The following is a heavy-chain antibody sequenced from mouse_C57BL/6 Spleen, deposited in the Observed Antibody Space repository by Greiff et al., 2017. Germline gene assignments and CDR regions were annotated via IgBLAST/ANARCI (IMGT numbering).Heavy chain of an antibody. V-gene: IGHV5-12*01. J-gene: IGHJ4*01. CDR2: ISNGGGST. CDR3: ARRGIYYDYRAMDY. CDR1: GFTFSDYY. Sequence: EVKLMESGGGLVQPGGSLKLSCAASGFTFSDYYMYWVRQTPEKRLEWVAYISNGGGSTYYPDTVKGRFTISRDNAKNTLYLQMSRLKSEDTAMYYCARRGIYYDYRAMDYWGQGTSVTVSS. D-gene: IGHD2-4*01.